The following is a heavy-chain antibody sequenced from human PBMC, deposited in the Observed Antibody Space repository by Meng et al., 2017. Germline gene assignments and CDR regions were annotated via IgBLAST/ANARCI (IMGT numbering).Heavy chain of an antibody. J-gene: IGHJ4*02. CDR2: MNPNSGNT. Sequence: VLPVESGVEVEQPGASVKVSCKASGYTFTSYDINWVRQATGQGLEWMGWMNPNSGNTGYAQKFQGRVTMTRNTSISTAYMELSSLRSEDTAVYYCARGPNRWTGFDYWGQGTLVTVSS. V-gene: IGHV1-8*01. D-gene: IGHD3/OR15-3a*01. CDR3: ARGPNRWTGFDY. CDR1: GYTFTSYD.